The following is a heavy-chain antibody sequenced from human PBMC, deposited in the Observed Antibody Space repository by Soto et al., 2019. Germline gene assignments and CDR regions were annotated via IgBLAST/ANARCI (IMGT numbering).Heavy chain of an antibody. D-gene: IGHD3-22*01. CDR1: GGTFSSYA. V-gene: IGHV1-69*12. CDR3: ASHYDSSGYYYRGLDY. J-gene: IGHJ4*02. CDR2: IIPIFGTA. Sequence: QVQLVQSGAEVKKPGSSVKVSCKASGGTFSSYAISWVRQAPGQGLEWMGGIIPIFGTADYAQKFQGRVTIAADQSTSTAYMELSSLRSEDTAVYYCASHYDSSGYYYRGLDYWGQGTLVTVSS.